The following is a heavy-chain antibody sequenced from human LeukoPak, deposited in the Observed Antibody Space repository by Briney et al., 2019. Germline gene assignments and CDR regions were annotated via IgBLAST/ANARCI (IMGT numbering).Heavy chain of an antibody. CDR1: GYTFTGYY. Sequence: GASVKVSCKASGYTFTGYYMHWVRQAPGQGLEWMGWINPNSGDTKYAQKFQGRVTMTRDTSISTAYMELSRLRSDDTAVYYCARERYYDSSGTFDFWGQGTLVTVSS. CDR3: ARERYYDSSGTFDF. V-gene: IGHV1-2*02. J-gene: IGHJ4*02. D-gene: IGHD3-22*01. CDR2: INPNSGDT.